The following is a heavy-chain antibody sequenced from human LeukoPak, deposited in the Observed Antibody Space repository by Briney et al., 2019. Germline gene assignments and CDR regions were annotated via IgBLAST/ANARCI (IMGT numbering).Heavy chain of an antibody. V-gene: IGHV3-64D*06. D-gene: IGHD3-10*01. Sequence: GGSLRLSCSASGFSFSTHNMHWVRQAPGKGLEFVSGITSDGENTDYLDFVKGRFTITRDNSKNTLYLHMTSLGPEDTAVYFCVKGRYGTGWDFWGPGTLVIVSS. CDR2: ITSDGENT. J-gene: IGHJ4*02. CDR1: GFSFSTHN. CDR3: VKGRYGTGWDF.